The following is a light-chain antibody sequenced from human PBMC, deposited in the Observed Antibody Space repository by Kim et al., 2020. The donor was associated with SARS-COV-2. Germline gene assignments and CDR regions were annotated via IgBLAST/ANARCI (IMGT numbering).Light chain of an antibody. Sequence: GQRVTISCSGSSCNLGSNTVIWYHQHPGTAANTLIYCNIQRRSGVADRLSGSKSGASAASAISGLQSDDEADYYCATSDGSLNGWVFGGGTQLTVL. V-gene: IGLV1-44*01. CDR3: ATSDGSLNGWV. CDR2: CNI. J-gene: IGLJ3*02. CDR1: SCNLGSNT.